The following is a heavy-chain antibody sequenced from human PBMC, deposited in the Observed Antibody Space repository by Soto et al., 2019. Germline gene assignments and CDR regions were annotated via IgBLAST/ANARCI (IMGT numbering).Heavy chain of an antibody. CDR1: GGSISSSSYY. CDR2: IYYSGST. CDR3: ARRGYCGGDCYSDY. J-gene: IGHJ4*02. Sequence: QLQLQESGPGLVKPSETLSLTCTVSGGSISSSSYYWGWIRQPPGKGLEWIGSIYYSGSTYYNPSLKSRVTISVDTSKNQFSLKLSSVTAADTPVYYCARRGYCGGDCYSDYWGQGTLVTVSS. D-gene: IGHD2-21*01. V-gene: IGHV4-39*01.